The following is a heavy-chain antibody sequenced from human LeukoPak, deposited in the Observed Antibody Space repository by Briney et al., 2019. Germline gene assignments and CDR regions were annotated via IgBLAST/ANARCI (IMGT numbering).Heavy chain of an antibody. J-gene: IGHJ4*02. V-gene: IGHV1-18*01. CDR1: GYTFTRYG. D-gene: IGHD5-24*01. CDR2: ISTYNGNT. CDR3: ARSLDASWLQCPEF. Sequence: GASVKVSCKTSGYTFTRYGITWVRQAPGQGLEWMGWISTYNGNTNYAQKLQGRVTMTTDTSTSTAYMELRSLRYDDTAVYHCARSLDASWLQCPEFWGQGTLVTVSP.